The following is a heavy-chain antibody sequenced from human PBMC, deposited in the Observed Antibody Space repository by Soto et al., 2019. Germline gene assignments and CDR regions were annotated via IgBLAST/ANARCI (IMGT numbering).Heavy chain of an antibody. CDR3: ARDSALYFDWSYDAFDI. CDR1: GFTFSSYW. J-gene: IGHJ3*02. V-gene: IGHV3-7*01. CDR2: IKQDGGER. Sequence: GGSLRLSCAASGFTFSSYWMYWVRQAPGKGLEWVANIKQDGGERYYVDSVKGRFTISRDNAKNSLYLQMNSLRAEDTAVYYCARDSALYFDWSYDAFDIWGQGTMVTVSS. D-gene: IGHD3-9*01.